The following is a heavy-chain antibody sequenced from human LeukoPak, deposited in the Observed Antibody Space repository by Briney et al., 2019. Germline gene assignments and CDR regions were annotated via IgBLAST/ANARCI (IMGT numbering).Heavy chain of an antibody. V-gene: IGHV4-34*01. J-gene: IGHJ4*02. CDR2: INHSGST. CDR1: GGSFTGYY. Sequence: PSETLSLTCAVYGGSFTGYYWSWIRQPPGKGLEWIGEINHSGSTNYSPSLKSRVTISVDTSKNQFSLKLSSVTAADTAVYFCARVGGWEPKLHGVTFDYLGQGTLVTVSS. D-gene: IGHD1-26*01. CDR3: ARVGGWEPKLHGVTFDY.